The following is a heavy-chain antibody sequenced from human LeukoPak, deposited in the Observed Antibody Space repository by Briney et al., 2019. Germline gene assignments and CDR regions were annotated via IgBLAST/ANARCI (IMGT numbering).Heavy chain of an antibody. D-gene: IGHD6-13*01. CDR2: IIPIFGTA. CDR3: ASPTRYSSSWFLLY. J-gene: IGHJ4*02. Sequence: EASVKFSCKASGRTFSSYAISWVRQAPGQGLEWMGGIIPIFGTANYAQTFQGRVTITTDESTSTAYMELSSLRSEDTAVYYCASPTRYSSSWFLLYWGQGALVTVSS. V-gene: IGHV1-69*05. CDR1: GRTFSSYA.